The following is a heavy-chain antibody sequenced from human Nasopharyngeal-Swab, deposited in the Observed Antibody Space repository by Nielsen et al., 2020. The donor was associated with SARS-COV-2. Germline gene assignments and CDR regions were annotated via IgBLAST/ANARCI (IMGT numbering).Heavy chain of an antibody. V-gene: IGHV4-34*01. Sequence: SETLSLTCAVCGGSFSGYYWSWIRQPPGKGLEGIGEINHSGSTNYNPSLKSRVTISVDTSKNQFSLKLSSVTAADTAVYYCARDTPPTNYYGSGSSQPYYYYGMDVWGQGTTVTVSS. J-gene: IGHJ6*02. CDR3: ARDTPPTNYYGSGSSQPYYYYGMDV. CDR2: INHSGST. D-gene: IGHD3-10*01. CDR1: GGSFSGYY.